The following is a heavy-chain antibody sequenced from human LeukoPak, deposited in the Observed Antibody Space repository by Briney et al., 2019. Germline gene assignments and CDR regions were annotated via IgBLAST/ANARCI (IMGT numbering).Heavy chain of an antibody. V-gene: IGHV4-38-2*02. CDR2: IYHSGST. CDR3: ARVWTDSGSYYDDRGAFDY. J-gene: IGHJ4*02. Sequence: PGGSLRLSCLASGFPFSSYSMNWVRQAPGKGLEWIGSIYHSGSTYYNPSLKSRVTISVDTSKNQISLKLSSVTAADTALYYCARVWTDSGSYYDDRGAFDYWGQGTLVTVSS. D-gene: IGHD1-26*01. CDR1: GFPFSSYS.